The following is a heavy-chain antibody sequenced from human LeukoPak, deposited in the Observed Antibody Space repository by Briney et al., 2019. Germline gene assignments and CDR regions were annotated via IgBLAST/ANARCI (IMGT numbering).Heavy chain of an antibody. V-gene: IGHV1-69*13. D-gene: IGHD2-2*01. CDR3: ARSYCSSTSCSRSPNWFDP. CDR2: IIPIFGTA. J-gene: IGHJ5*02. CDR1: GGTLSSYA. Sequence: SVKVSCKASGGTLSSYAISWVRQAPGQGLEWMGGIIPIFGTANYAQKFQGRVTITADESTSTAYMELSSLRSEDTAVYYCARSYCSSTSCSRSPNWFDPWGQGTLVTVSS.